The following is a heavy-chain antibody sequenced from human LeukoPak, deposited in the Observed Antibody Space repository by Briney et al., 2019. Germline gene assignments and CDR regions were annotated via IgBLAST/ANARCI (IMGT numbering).Heavy chain of an antibody. D-gene: IGHD3-22*01. Sequence: SETLSLTCTVSGGSISSYYWTWIRQPPGKGLEWIGYIYYSGSTNYDPSLKSRVTISLDTSKNQFSLKLSSVTAADTAMYYCATPSSGYKIDGFDIWGQGTMVTVSS. J-gene: IGHJ3*02. CDR1: GGSISSYY. CDR2: IYYSGST. CDR3: ATPSSGYKIDGFDI. V-gene: IGHV4-59*01.